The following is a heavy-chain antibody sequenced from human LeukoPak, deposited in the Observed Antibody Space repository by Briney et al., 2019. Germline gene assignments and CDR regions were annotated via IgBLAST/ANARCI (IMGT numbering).Heavy chain of an antibody. V-gene: IGHV4-59*01. CDR3: ARAWYYYDSSGPRYFDL. Sequence: SETLSLTCTVSGGSISSYYWSWIRQPPGKGLEWIGYIYYSGSTNYNPSLKSRVTISVDTSKNQFSLKLSSVTAADTAVYYCARAWYYYDSSGPRYFDLWGRGTLVTVSS. CDR2: IYYSGST. CDR1: GGSISSYY. D-gene: IGHD3-22*01. J-gene: IGHJ2*01.